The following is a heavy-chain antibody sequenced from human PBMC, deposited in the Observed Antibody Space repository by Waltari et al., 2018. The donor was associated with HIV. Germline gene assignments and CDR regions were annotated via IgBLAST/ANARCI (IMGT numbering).Heavy chain of an antibody. CDR1: GFTFSSYA. CDR3: AKGGIVVVVAAFNWFDP. Sequence: EVQLLESGGDLVQPGGSLRLSCAASGFTFSSYAMSWVRQAPGKVLEWVSAISGRGGSTYYADSVKGRFTISRDNSKNTLYLQMNSLRAEDTAVYYCAKGGIVVVVAAFNWFDPWGQGTLVTVSS. CDR2: ISGRGGST. D-gene: IGHD2-15*01. J-gene: IGHJ5*02. V-gene: IGHV3-23*01.